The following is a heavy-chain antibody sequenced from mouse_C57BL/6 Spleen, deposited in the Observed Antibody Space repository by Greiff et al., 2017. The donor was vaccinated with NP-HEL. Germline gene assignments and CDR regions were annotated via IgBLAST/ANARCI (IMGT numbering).Heavy chain of an antibody. D-gene: IGHD1-1*01. CDR2: IYPGDGDT. J-gene: IGHJ2*01. CDR1: GYAFSSSW. V-gene: IGHV1-82*01. CDR3: ARSGYYGSST. Sequence: VQLQESGPELVKPGASVKISCKASGYAFSSSWMNWVKQRPGKGLEWIGRIYPGDGDTNYNGKFKGKATLTADKSSSTAYMQLSSLTSEDSAVYFCARSGYYGSSTWGQGTTLTVSS.